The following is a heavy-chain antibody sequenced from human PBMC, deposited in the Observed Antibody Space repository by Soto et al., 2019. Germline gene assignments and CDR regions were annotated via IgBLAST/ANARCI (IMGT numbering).Heavy chain of an antibody. D-gene: IGHD2-2*01. Sequence: ASVKVSCKASGYTFTSYGISWVRQAPGQRLEWMGWISAYNGNTNYAQKLQGRVTMTTDTSTSTAYMELRSLRSDDTAVYYCARDIVVVPAATPYGMDVWGQGTTVTVSS. CDR2: ISAYNGNT. J-gene: IGHJ6*02. CDR3: ARDIVVVPAATPYGMDV. V-gene: IGHV1-18*01. CDR1: GYTFTSYG.